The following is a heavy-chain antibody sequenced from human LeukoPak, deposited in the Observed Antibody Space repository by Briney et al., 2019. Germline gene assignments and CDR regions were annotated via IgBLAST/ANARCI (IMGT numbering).Heavy chain of an antibody. D-gene: IGHD6-19*01. CDR1: GYTFTGYY. Sequence: ASVKVSCKASGYTFTGYYMHWVRQAPGQGLEWMGWINPNSGGTNYAQKFQGRVTMTRDTSISTAYMELSRLRSDDTAVYYCARDPGNSRQWLANWFDPWGQVTLVTVSS. V-gene: IGHV1-2*02. J-gene: IGHJ5*02. CDR3: ARDPGNSRQWLANWFDP. CDR2: INPNSGGT.